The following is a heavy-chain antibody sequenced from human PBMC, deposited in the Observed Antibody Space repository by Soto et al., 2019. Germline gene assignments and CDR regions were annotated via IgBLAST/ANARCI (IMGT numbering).Heavy chain of an antibody. Sequence: SVKVSCKASGYTFTSYGISWVRQAPGQGLEWMGGIIPIFGTANYAQKFQGRVTITADESTSTAYMELSSLRSEDTAVYYCASRVRSSGWYYWFDPWGQGTLVTVSS. J-gene: IGHJ5*02. CDR3: ASRVRSSGWYYWFDP. V-gene: IGHV1-69*13. D-gene: IGHD6-19*01. CDR1: GYTFTSYG. CDR2: IIPIFGTA.